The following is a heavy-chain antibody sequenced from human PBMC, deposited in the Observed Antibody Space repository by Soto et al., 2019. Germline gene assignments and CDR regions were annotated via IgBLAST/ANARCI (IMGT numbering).Heavy chain of an antibody. Sequence: ASVKVSCKASGYTFTSYGISWVRQAPGQGLEWMGWISAYNGNTNYAQKLQGRVPMTTDTSTSTAYMELRSLRSDDTAVYYCARAGHYYDSSGHYGMDVWGQGTTVTVSS. CDR3: ARAGHYYDSSGHYGMDV. CDR2: ISAYNGNT. D-gene: IGHD3-22*01. V-gene: IGHV1-18*01. J-gene: IGHJ6*02. CDR1: GYTFTSYG.